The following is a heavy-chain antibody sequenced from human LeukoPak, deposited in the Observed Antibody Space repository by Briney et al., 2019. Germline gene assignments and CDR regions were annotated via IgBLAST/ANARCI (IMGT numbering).Heavy chain of an antibody. J-gene: IGHJ4*02. Sequence: GGSLRLSCVVSGFTFSTHAMTWVRQAPGKGLERVSDISGPGGTTYYAASVKGRFTISRDNSKNTLFLQMNSLRAEDTAVYYCARVYVPQYTTNHFDYWGQGTLVTVSS. CDR1: GFTFSTHA. V-gene: IGHV3-23*01. CDR3: ARVYVPQYTTNHFDY. CDR2: ISGPGGTT. D-gene: IGHD3-10*02.